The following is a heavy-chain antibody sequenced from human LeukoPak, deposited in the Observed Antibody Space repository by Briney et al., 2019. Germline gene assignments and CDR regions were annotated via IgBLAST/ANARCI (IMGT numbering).Heavy chain of an antibody. CDR2: IRYDGNNK. CDR1: GFTFSSYG. D-gene: IGHD6-19*01. Sequence: GGSLRLSFAAPGFTFSSYGMHWVRPAPGKGLEWVAFIRYDGNNKYYADSVKGRFTISRDNSKNTLYLQMKSLRPEDTAVYYCARGSSGWYSFWFDPWGQGTLVTVSS. J-gene: IGHJ5*02. V-gene: IGHV3-30*02. CDR3: ARGSSGWYSFWFDP.